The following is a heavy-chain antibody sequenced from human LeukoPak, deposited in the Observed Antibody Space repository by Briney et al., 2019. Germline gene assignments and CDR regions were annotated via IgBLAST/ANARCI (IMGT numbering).Heavy chain of an antibody. D-gene: IGHD3-3*01. Sequence: GGSLRLSCAASGFTFSSYAMSWVRQAPGKGLEWVSAISGSGGSTYYADSVKGRFTISRDNSKNTLYLQMNSLRAEDTAVYYCAKARPTMAFGVVTPYYFDYWGQGTLVTVSS. J-gene: IGHJ4*02. CDR2: ISGSGGST. CDR3: AKARPTMAFGVVTPYYFDY. CDR1: GFTFSSYA. V-gene: IGHV3-23*01.